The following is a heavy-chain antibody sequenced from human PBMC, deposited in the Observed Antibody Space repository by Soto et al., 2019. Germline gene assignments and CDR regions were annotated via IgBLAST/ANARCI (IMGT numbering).Heavy chain of an antibody. CDR1: GGSISSYY. D-gene: IGHD1-1*01. CDR2: IYYSGST. J-gene: IGHJ6*01. V-gene: IGHV4-59*01. Sequence: SETLSRTCTVSGGSISSYYWSCIRQPPGKGLEWIVYIYYSGSTNYNPSLKSRVTISVDTSKNQFSLKLSSVTAADTAVYYCARDRDNPFYYYYGMEVWGQGTTVTLSS. CDR3: ARDRDNPFYYYYGMEV.